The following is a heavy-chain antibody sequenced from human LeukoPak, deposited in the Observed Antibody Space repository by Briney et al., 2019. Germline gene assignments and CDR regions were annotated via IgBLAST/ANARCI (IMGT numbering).Heavy chain of an antibody. CDR1: GFTFSNAW. V-gene: IGHV3-23*01. J-gene: IGHJ3*02. D-gene: IGHD6-19*01. CDR3: AKELGLALFEAFDI. Sequence: GGSLRLSCAASGFTFSNAWMSWVRQAPGKGLEWVSAISGSGGSTYYADSVKGRFTISRDNSKNTLYLQMNSLRAEDTAVYYCAKELGLALFEAFDIWGQGTMVTVSS. CDR2: ISGSGGST.